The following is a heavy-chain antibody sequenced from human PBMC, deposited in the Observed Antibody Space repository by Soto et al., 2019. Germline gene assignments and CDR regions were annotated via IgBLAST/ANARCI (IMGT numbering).Heavy chain of an antibody. J-gene: IGHJ6*03. Sequence: GGSLRLSCAASGFTVGSNYMSWVRQAPGKGLEWVSVIYSGGSTYYADSVKGRFTISRHNSKNTLYLQMNSLRAEDTAVYYCAREALYYYGSGRNKYYSYMDVWGKGTTVTVSS. V-gene: IGHV3-53*04. CDR3: AREALYYYGSGRNKYYSYMDV. CDR1: GFTVGSNY. CDR2: IYSGGST. D-gene: IGHD3-10*01.